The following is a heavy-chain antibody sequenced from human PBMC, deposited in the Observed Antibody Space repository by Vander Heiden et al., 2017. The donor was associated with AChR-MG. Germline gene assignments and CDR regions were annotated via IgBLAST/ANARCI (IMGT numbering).Heavy chain of an antibody. D-gene: IGHD5-12*01. CDR3: ARDMGYGYFDY. CDR1: GFTVSSNY. V-gene: IGHV3-53*01. CDR2: IYSGGST. Sequence: EVPLVEYGGGLIQPGGSLRLSCAASGFTVSSNYLSWVRQAPGKGLEWVSVIYSGGSTYYADSVKGRFTISRDNSKNTLYLQMNSLRAEDTAVYYCARDMGYGYFDYWGQGTLVTVSS. J-gene: IGHJ4*02.